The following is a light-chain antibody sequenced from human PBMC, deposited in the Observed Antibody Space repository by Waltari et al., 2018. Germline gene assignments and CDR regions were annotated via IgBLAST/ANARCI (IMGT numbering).Light chain of an antibody. CDR3: GTWDSSLSGAV. CDR1: SSNLGNTY. CDR2: QNT. Sequence: QSVLTQPPSVSAAPGPRVTISCSGGSSNLGNTYVSWYRQFPGTAPKLPTYQNTERPSGIPGRFSASKSGTSATLDITGLQAGDEADYYCGTWDSSLSGAVFGGGTHLTVL. J-gene: IGLJ7*01. V-gene: IGLV1-51*02.